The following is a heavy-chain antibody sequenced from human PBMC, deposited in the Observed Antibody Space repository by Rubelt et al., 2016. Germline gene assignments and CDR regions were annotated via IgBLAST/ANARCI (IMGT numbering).Heavy chain of an antibody. CDR2: ISWNSGSI. D-gene: IGHD4/OR15-4a*01. V-gene: IGHV3-9*01. CDR3: ASDYGALVGDGSDI. Sequence: VRQAPGKGLEWVSGISWNSGSIGYADSVKGRFTISRDNSKNTLYLQMNSLRAEDTGVYYCASDYGALVGDGSDIWGQGTMVIVSS. J-gene: IGHJ3*02.